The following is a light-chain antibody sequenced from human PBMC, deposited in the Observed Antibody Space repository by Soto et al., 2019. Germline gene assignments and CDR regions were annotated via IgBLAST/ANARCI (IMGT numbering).Light chain of an antibody. CDR2: GVS. V-gene: IGKV3-15*01. J-gene: IGKJ2*01. Sequence: DIVLTQSPATLSVSPGDRVTLSCRASESLFGFLAWYQQKPGQAPRLLMYGVSTRATGIPARFSGGGSETDCTLTISSLQSEDSAFYFCQSYNDWPFASGLGTRLEI. CDR3: QSYNDWPFA. CDR1: ESLFGF.